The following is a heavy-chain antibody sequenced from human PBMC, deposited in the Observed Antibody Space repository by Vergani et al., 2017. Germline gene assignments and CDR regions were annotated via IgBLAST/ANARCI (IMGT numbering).Heavy chain of an antibody. CDR2: INSDGSST. Sequence: EVQLVESGGGLVQPGGSLRLSCAASGFTFSSYWMYWVRQAPGKGLVWVSRINSDGSSTSYADSVKGRFTISRDNAKNTLYLQMNSLRAEDTAVYYCARDLPIIDFWSGYYTPDPGWGQGTLVTVSS. CDR3: ARDLPIIDFWSGYYTPDPG. V-gene: IGHV3-74*01. J-gene: IGHJ4*02. CDR1: GFTFSSYW. D-gene: IGHD3-3*01.